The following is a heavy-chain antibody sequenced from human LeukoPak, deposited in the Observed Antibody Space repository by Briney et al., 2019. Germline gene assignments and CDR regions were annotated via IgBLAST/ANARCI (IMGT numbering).Heavy chain of an antibody. V-gene: IGHV1-24*01. CDR1: GYTLTELS. CDR2: FDPEDGET. D-gene: IGHD3-9*01. CDR3: ATTGYYDILTGYRAFDY. J-gene: IGHJ4*02. Sequence: GASVKVSCKVSGYTLTELSMHWVRQAPGKGLEWMGGFDPEDGETIYAHKFQGRVTMTEDTSTDTAYMELSSLRSEDTAVYYCATTGYYDILTGYRAFDYWGQGTLVTVSS.